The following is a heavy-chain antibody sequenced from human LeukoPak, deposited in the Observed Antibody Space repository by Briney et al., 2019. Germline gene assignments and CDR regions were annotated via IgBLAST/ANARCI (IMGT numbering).Heavy chain of an antibody. CDR1: GLTFHNFA. J-gene: IGHJ4*02. CDR3: ARPSPPGDGYNPCDY. V-gene: IGHV3-30*04. CDR2: ISNDERNK. D-gene: IGHD5-24*01. Sequence: GGSLRLSCEASGLTFHNFAMHWVRQAPGKGLGWVQVISNDERNKYYRDSVKGRFTISRDNSKNTVYLQMNSLRTEDTAVYYCARPSPPGDGYNPCDYWGPGALVIVSS.